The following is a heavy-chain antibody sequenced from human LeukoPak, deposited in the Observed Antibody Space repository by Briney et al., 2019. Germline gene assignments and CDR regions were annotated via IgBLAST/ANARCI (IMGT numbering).Heavy chain of an antibody. V-gene: IGHV4-59*01. Sequence: SETLSLTCTVSGGSISSYYWSWIRQPPGKGLEWIGYIYYSGSTNYNPSLKSRVTISVDTSKNQFSLKLSSVTAADTAVYYCARVGETDAFDIWGQGTMVTVSS. CDR3: ARVGETDAFDI. J-gene: IGHJ3*02. CDR2: IYYSGST. D-gene: IGHD3-10*01. CDR1: GGSISSYY.